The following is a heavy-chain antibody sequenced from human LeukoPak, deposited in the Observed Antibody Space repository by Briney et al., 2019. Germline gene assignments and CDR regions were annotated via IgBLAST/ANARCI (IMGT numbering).Heavy chain of an antibody. CDR3: ARAPETTMIVVVTYNYFDY. CDR2: IKPNSGDT. J-gene: IGHJ4*02. Sequence: GASVKVSCKASGYTFTDYYLHWVRQAPGQGLEWMGWIKPNSGDTNYAQKFQGRVTMTRDTSISTAYMELSRLTSDDTAVYYYARAPETTMIVVVTYNYFDYWGQGALVTVSS. D-gene: IGHD3-22*01. V-gene: IGHV1-2*02. CDR1: GYTFTDYY.